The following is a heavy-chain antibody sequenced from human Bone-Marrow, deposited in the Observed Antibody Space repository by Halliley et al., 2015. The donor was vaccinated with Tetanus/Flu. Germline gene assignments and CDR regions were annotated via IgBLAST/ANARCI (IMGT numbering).Heavy chain of an antibody. CDR3: AKDLDSSGRYGYGMDV. Sequence: SLRLSCAASGFTFSSYGMHWVRQAPGKGLEWVAVISYDGSNKYYADSVKGRFTISRDNSKNTLYLQMNSLRAEDTAVYYCAKDLDSSGRYGYGMDVWGQGTTVTVSS. CDR2: ISYDGSNK. V-gene: IGHV3-30*18. J-gene: IGHJ6*02. D-gene: IGHD6-19*01. CDR1: GFTFSSYG.